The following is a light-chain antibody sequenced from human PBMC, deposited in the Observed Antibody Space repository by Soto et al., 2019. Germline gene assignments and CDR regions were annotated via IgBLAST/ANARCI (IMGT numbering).Light chain of an antibody. CDR3: ELSRT. Sequence: EIGFTRSPGTWSLCPGERGTLSCGASHSVRTSYLAWYQQHPGHAPRLLIYGSSSRATGIPDRFSGRGSGTAFTLTISRLEPEDFAVYYCELSRTFGQGTKVDIK. V-gene: IGKV3-20*01. J-gene: IGKJ1*01. CDR1: HSVRTSY. CDR2: GSS.